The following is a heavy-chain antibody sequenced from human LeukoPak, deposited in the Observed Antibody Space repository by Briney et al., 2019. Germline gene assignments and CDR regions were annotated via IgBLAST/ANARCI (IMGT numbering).Heavy chain of an antibody. CDR2: IAYDGSNK. D-gene: IGHD6-19*01. CDR3: ARVPITLAGTRDAKYFQH. CDR1: GFTFSSYA. V-gene: IGHV3-30*04. Sequence: TGGSLRLSCAASGFTFSSYAMHWVRQAPGKGLEWVAVIAYDGSNKYYADSVKGRFTISRDNSKNTLYLQMNSLRAEDTALYYCARVPITLAGTRDAKYFQHWGQGSLVTVSS. J-gene: IGHJ1*01.